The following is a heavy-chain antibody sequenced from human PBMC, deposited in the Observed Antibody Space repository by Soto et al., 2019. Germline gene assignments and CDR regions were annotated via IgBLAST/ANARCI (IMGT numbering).Heavy chain of an antibody. CDR3: AKESAYCSGGSCFNDAFDI. D-gene: IGHD2-15*01. CDR1: GCTFSSYA. Sequence: GGSLSLSCAASGCTFSSYAMSWVRQATGQGLEWVSAISGSGGSTYYADSVKGRFTIPRDNSKNTLYLQMNSLRAEDTAVYYCAKESAYCSGGSCFNDAFDIWGQGTMVTVSS. V-gene: IGHV3-23*01. J-gene: IGHJ3*02. CDR2: ISGSGGST.